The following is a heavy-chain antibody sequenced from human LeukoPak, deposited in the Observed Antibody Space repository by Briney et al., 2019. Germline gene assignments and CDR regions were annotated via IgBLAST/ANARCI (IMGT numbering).Heavy chain of an antibody. D-gene: IGHD6-19*01. CDR1: GFSVTNNY. J-gene: IGHJ4*02. CDR3: AKGSSSVWPYYFDS. V-gene: IGHV3-53*01. Sequence: GGSLRLSCAVSGFSVTNNYMSWVRQAPGKGLEWVSVFYVGGATYYADSVKGRFTISRDNSENTLYLQMKSLRAEDTAVYYCAKGSSSVWPYYFDSWGQGTLVTVSS. CDR2: FYVGGAT.